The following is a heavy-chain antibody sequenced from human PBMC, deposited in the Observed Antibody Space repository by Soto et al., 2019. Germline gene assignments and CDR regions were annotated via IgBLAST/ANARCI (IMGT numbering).Heavy chain of an antibody. D-gene: IGHD3-3*01. CDR3: ARGVDTRMYYDFWSGYYTGPQSWFDP. J-gene: IGHJ5*02. CDR2: ISAYNGNT. CDR1: GYTFTSYG. V-gene: IGHV1-18*01. Sequence: ASVKVSCKASGYTFTSYGISWVRQAPGQGLEWMGWISAYNGNTNYAQKLQGRVTMTTDTSTSTDYMELRSLRSDDTAVYYCARGVDTRMYYDFWSGYYTGPQSWFDPWGQGTLVTVSS.